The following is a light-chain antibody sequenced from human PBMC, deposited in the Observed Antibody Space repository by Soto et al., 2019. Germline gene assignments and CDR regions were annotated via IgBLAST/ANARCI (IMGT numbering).Light chain of an antibody. V-gene: IGKV1-39*01. Sequence: DIQMTQSPSSLSASVGDRVTITCRASQSISSYLNWYQQKPGKAPNLLIYVPSNLQGGIPPRFSGSGSGTEFTLSISSPQPEDLATYYCQQSYITPQSFGQGTKVVIK. CDR2: VPS. CDR1: QSISSY. CDR3: QQSYITPQS. J-gene: IGKJ1*01.